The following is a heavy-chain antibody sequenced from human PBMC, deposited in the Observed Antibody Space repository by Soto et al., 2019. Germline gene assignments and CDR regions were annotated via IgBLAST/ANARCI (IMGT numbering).Heavy chain of an antibody. V-gene: IGHV3-23*01. D-gene: IGHD3-9*01. J-gene: IGHJ4*02. CDR3: AKETSNYDILTGYYRYYFDY. CDR2: ISGSGGST. Sequence: XSWVRQAPGKGLEWVSAISGSGGSTYYADSVKGRFTISRDNSKNTLYLQMNSLRAEDTAVYYCAKETSNYDILTGYYRYYFDYWGQGTLVTVYS.